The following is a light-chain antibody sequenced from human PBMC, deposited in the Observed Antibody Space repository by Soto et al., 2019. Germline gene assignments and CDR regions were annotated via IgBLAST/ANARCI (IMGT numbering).Light chain of an antibody. J-gene: IGKJ1*01. Sequence: EIVLTQSPGALSLSPGERAALRCRASQSVTSDNFAWYQQKPGQAPRLLIYGTSSRATGIPDRFSGSGSGTVFTLTINRLEPDDFAVYYCHQYGNSPLTFGQGTKVDIK. CDR1: QSVTSDN. CDR2: GTS. CDR3: HQYGNSPLT. V-gene: IGKV3-20*01.